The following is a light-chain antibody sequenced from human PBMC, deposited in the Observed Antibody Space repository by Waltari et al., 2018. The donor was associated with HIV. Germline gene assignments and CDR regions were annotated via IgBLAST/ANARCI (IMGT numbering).Light chain of an antibody. CDR1: SSYLPGVPPDLPVR. V-gene: IGLV2-18*01. CDR2: DDD. Sequence: QSALTQPPSVSGSPGQSVTIPCSDASSYLPGVPPDLPVRFPWYQQLPGPSPKLISYDDDYRPSGVPDRFTGFKSGNAASLTIAGLQDEDEADYYCAFYKSTNTQYVFGTGTTVTV. CDR3: AFYKSTNTQYV. J-gene: IGLJ1*01.